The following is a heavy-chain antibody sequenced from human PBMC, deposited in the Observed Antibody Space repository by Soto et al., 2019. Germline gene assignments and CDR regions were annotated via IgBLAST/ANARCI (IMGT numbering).Heavy chain of an antibody. J-gene: IGHJ6*02. Sequence: HGGSLRLSCAASGFTFSSYTIHWVRQAPGKGLEWVALILYDGGNKYYADSVKGGFTISRDNSKNTLYLQMNSLRAEDTAVYYCARDNGYSHGHGMDVWGQGTTVTVAS. CDR3: ARDNGYSHGHGMDV. CDR1: GFTFSSYT. CDR2: ILYDGGNK. D-gene: IGHD5-18*01. V-gene: IGHV3-30-3*01.